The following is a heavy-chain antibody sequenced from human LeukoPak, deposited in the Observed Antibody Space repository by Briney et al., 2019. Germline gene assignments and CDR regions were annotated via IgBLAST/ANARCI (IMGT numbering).Heavy chain of an antibody. D-gene: IGHD2/OR15-2a*01. V-gene: IGHV3-33*01. CDR1: GYTFSSYG. J-gene: IGHJ4*02. CDR2: IWYDGSNK. Sequence: GGSLRLSCAASGYTFSSYGMHWVRQAPGKGLEWVAVIWYDGSNKYYADSVKGRFTISRDNSKNTLYLQMNSLRAEDTAVYYCATSLSRNFDYWGQGTLVTVSS. CDR3: ATSLSRNFDY.